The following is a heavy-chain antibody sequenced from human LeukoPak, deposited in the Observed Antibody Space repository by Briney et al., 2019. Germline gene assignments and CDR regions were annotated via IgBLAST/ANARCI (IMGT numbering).Heavy chain of an antibody. D-gene: IGHD4-23*01. CDR3: AKDLGSVVTPPSLDY. CDR2: IKTRSAGGTI. V-gene: IGHV3-15*07. J-gene: IGHJ4*02. CDR1: GFTFRNAW. Sequence: PGGSLRLSCAASGFTFRNAWMNWVRQAPGKGLEWVGRIKTRSAGGTIDYAAPVKGRFIISRDDSKNTLYLQMNSLRAEDTAVYYCAKDLGSVVTPPSLDYWGQGTLVTVSS.